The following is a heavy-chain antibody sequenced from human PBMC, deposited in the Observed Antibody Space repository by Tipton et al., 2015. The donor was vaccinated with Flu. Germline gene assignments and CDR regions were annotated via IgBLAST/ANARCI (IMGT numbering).Heavy chain of an antibody. D-gene: IGHD4-17*01. V-gene: IGHV4-59*01. J-gene: IGHJ4*02. Sequence: TLSLTCTVSGGSISSYYWSWIRQPPGKGLEWIGYIYYSGSTNYNPSLKSRVTISVDTSKNQFSLKLSSVTAADTAVYYCASARDGAPIDYWGQGTLVTVSS. CDR1: GGSISSYY. CDR2: IYYSGST. CDR3: ASARDGAPIDY.